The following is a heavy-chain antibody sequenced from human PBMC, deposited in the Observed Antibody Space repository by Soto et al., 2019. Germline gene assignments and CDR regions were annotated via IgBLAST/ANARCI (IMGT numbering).Heavy chain of an antibody. J-gene: IGHJ6*02. CDR2: NYYSGIT. CDR1: GGSISSGGYY. Sequence: QVQLQESGPGLVKPSQTLSLTCTVSGGSISSGGYYWTWIRQHPGKGLEWIGYNYYSGITYYNPSLKSRVTISLHTSKNQFSLKLSSVTAADTAVYYCARGSSIAGLYYGMDVWGQGNTVTVSS. CDR3: ARGSSIAGLYYGMDV. V-gene: IGHV4-31*03. D-gene: IGHD6-6*01.